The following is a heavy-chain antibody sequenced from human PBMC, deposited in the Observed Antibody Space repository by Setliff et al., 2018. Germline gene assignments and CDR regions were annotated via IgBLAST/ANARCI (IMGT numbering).Heavy chain of an antibody. J-gene: IGHJ6*04. CDR1: GDSINDYY. Sequence: SETLSLTCTVSGDSINDYYWSWIRQPPGKGLEWIGYVFFTGDTDYNPSLGSRVTISLDRSKTQFSLKLSSVTAADTAVYYCARGGVTAVWGKGTTVTVSS. D-gene: IGHD2-21*02. CDR2: VFFTGDT. CDR3: ARGGVTAV. V-gene: IGHV4-59*01.